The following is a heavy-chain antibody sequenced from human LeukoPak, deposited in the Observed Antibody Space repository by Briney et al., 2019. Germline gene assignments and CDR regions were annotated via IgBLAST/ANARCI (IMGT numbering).Heavy chain of an antibody. J-gene: IGHJ4*02. Sequence: GRSLRLSCAASGFTFSSYGMHWVRQAPGKGLEWVAIIWYDGSNEYYADSVKGRFTISRGNSKNTLYLQMNSLRAEDTAIYYCARNWGDHFDWLHDYWGQGTLVTVSS. CDR1: GFTFSSYG. V-gene: IGHV3-33*01. D-gene: IGHD3-9*01. CDR2: IWYDGSNE. CDR3: ARNWGDHFDWLHDY.